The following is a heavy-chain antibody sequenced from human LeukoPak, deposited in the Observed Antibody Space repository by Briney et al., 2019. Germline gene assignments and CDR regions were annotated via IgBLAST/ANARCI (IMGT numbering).Heavy chain of an antibody. CDR1: GFTVSSNY. J-gene: IGHJ4*02. Sequence: GGSLRLSCAASGFTVSSNYMSWVRQAPGKGLMGVSRVNNDGSSTTYADSVEGRFTISRDNARNTLYLQMNSLRSEDTAVYYCARSSYPYYFDYWGQGTLVTVSS. V-gene: IGHV3-74*01. D-gene: IGHD6-19*01. CDR3: ARSSYPYYFDY. CDR2: VNNDGSST.